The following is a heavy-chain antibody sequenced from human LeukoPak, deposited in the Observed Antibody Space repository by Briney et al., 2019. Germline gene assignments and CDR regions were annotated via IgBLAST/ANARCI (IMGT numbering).Heavy chain of an antibody. D-gene: IGHD3-9*01. CDR2: IIPIFGTA. CDR1: GGTFSSYA. Sequence: AASVKVSCKASGGTFSSYAISWVRQAPGQGLEWMGGIIPIFGTANYAQKFQGRVTITADKSTSTAYMELSSLRSEDTAVYYCARSREPPYDILTGYIVWGQGTLVTVSS. V-gene: IGHV1-69*06. J-gene: IGHJ4*02. CDR3: ARSREPPYDILTGYIV.